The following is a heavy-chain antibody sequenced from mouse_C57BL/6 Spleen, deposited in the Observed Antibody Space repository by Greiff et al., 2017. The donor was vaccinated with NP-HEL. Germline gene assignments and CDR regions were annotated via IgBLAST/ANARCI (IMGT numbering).Heavy chain of an antibody. CDR2: ISSGGDYI. J-gene: IGHJ3*01. D-gene: IGHD1-1*01. Sequence: EVKLVESGEGLVKPGGSLKLSCAASGFTFSSYAMSWVRQTPEKRLEWVAYISSGGDYIYYADTVKGRFTISRDNARNTLYLQMSSLKSEDTAMYYCTRAYGSSYDAYWGQGTLVTVSA. CDR1: GFTFSSYA. CDR3: TRAYGSSYDAY. V-gene: IGHV5-9-1*02.